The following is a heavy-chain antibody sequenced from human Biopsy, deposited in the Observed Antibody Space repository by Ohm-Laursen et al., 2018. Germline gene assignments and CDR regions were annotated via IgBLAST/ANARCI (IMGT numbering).Heavy chain of an antibody. D-gene: IGHD1-26*01. Sequence: SDTLSLTCPVSGGSISSYYWSWIRQPPGKGLEWIGYIYYTGSTNYNPSLKSRVTIPVDTSMNHLSLRLTSVTAADTAVYYCARHAPSYSGSYWRYFDLWGRGTLVTVSS. CDR2: IYYTGST. CDR1: GGSISSYY. CDR3: ARHAPSYSGSYWRYFDL. J-gene: IGHJ2*01. V-gene: IGHV4-59*08.